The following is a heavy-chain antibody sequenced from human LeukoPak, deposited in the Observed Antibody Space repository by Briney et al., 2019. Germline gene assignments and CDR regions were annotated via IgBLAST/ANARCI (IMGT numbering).Heavy chain of an antibody. D-gene: IGHD2-15*01. J-gene: IGHJ4*02. Sequence: GGSLRLSCAAPGFTFSSYAMSWVRQAPGKGLEWVSAISGSGGSTYYADSVKGRFTISRDNSKNMVYLQMNSLRADDTAVYYCAKSVVVITFRFDDWGQGAQVTVSS. V-gene: IGHV3-23*01. CDR2: ISGSGGST. CDR3: AKSVVVITFRFDD. CDR1: GFTFSSYA.